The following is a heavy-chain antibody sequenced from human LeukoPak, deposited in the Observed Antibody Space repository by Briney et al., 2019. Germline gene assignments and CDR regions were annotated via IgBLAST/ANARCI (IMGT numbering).Heavy chain of an antibody. J-gene: IGHJ4*02. Sequence: SETLSLTCSVSGDSVRNDFYYWGWIRQPPGKGLEWVACLSHAGNTWYNPSLESRLSISVDTSKNQFSLKCSSVTAADTALYWCARHNAPRRVGFDFWGQGILVTVSS. D-gene: IGHD2-2*01. CDR3: ARHNAPRRVGFDF. V-gene: IGHV4-39*01. CDR2: LSHAGNT. CDR1: GDSVRNDFYY.